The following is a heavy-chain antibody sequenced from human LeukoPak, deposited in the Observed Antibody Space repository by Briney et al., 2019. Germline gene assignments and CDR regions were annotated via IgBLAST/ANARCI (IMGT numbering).Heavy chain of an antibody. V-gene: IGHV3-21*01. D-gene: IGHD6-13*01. CDR2: ISRSSTYI. J-gene: IGHJ4*02. Sequence: GGSLRLSCAASGLTFSSYNMNWVRQAPGKGLEWVSSISRSSTYISYADSVKGRFTISRDNAKNSLYLQMNSLRAEDTAVYYCAKTYSWYYFDYWGQGTLVTVSS. CDR1: GLTFSSYN. CDR3: AKTYSWYYFDY.